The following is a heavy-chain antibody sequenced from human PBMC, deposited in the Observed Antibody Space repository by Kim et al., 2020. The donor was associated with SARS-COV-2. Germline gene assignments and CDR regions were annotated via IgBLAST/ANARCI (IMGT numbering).Heavy chain of an antibody. Sequence: ASVKVSCKASGYTFTSYGISWVRQAPGQGLEWMGWISAYNGNTNYAQKLQGRVTMTTDTSTSTAYMELRSLRSDDTAVYYCARVRYYDSSGYYLKPNWFDPWGQGTLVTVSS. D-gene: IGHD3-22*01. CDR3: ARVRYYDSSGYYLKPNWFDP. CDR2: ISAYNGNT. V-gene: IGHV1-18*01. J-gene: IGHJ5*02. CDR1: GYTFTSYG.